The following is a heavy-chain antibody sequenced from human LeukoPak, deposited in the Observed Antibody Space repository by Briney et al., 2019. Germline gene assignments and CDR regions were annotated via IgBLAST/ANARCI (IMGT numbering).Heavy chain of an antibody. CDR3: ARGRFLEWLLYRWGAFDI. V-gene: IGHV4-39*07. D-gene: IGHD3-3*01. CDR2: IYYSGST. Sequence: SETLSLTCTVSGGSISSSSYYWGWIRQPPGKGLEWIGSIYYSGSTYYNPSLESRVTISVDTSKNQFSLKLSSVTAADTAVYYCARGRFLEWLLYRWGAFDIWGQGTMVTVSS. CDR1: GGSISSSSYY. J-gene: IGHJ3*02.